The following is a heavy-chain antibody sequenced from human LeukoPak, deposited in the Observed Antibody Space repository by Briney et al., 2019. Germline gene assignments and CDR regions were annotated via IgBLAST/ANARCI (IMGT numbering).Heavy chain of an antibody. Sequence: GGSLRLSCAVSGITLSNYGMSWVRQAPGKGLEWVAGISDSGGSTNYADSVKGRFTISRDNPKNTLYLQMNSLRVEDTAVYFCAKRGVVIRVILVGFHKEAYYFDSWGQGALVTVSS. V-gene: IGHV3-23*01. CDR1: GITLSNYG. CDR3: AKRGVVIRVILVGFHKEAYYFDS. D-gene: IGHD3-22*01. J-gene: IGHJ4*02. CDR2: ISDSGGST.